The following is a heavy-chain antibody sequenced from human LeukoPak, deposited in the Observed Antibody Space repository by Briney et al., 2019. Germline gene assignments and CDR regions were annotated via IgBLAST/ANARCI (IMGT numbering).Heavy chain of an antibody. Sequence: PSETLSLTCAVSGGSISSSNWWSWVRQPPGKGLEWIGEINHSGSTNYNPSLKIRVTISVDTSKNQFSLKLSSVTAADTAVYYCARGTYDSSGSDAFDIWGQGTMVTVSS. CDR2: INHSGST. D-gene: IGHD3-22*01. CDR3: ARGTYDSSGSDAFDI. CDR1: GGSISSSNW. J-gene: IGHJ3*02. V-gene: IGHV4-4*02.